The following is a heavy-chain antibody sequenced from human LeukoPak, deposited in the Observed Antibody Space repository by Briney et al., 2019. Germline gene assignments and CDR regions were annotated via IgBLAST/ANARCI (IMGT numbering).Heavy chain of an antibody. CDR3: ARHLSNYYDSSGYWAPEAFDI. CDR2: IYHSGST. Sequence: SETLSLTCAVSGGSISSGGYSWSWIRQPPGKGLEWIGYIYHSGSTYYNPSLKSRVTISVDTSKNQFSLKLSSVTAADTAVYYCARHLSNYYDSSGYWAPEAFDIWGQGTMVTVSS. J-gene: IGHJ3*02. CDR1: GGSISSGGYS. V-gene: IGHV4-30-2*01. D-gene: IGHD3-22*01.